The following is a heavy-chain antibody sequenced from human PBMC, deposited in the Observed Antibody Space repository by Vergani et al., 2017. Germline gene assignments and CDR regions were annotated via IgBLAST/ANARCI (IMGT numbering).Heavy chain of an antibody. CDR1: GYTFTSYY. V-gene: IGHV1-46*01. CDR3: ASPQSEADYSNYGFDY. Sequence: QVQLVQSGAEVKKPGASVKVSCKASGYTFTSYYMHWVRQAPGQGLEWMGIINPSGGSTSYAQKFQGRVTMTRDTSTSTVYMELSSLRSEDTAVYYCASPQSEADYSNYGFDYWGQGTLVTVSS. J-gene: IGHJ4*02. CDR2: INPSGGST. D-gene: IGHD4-11*01.